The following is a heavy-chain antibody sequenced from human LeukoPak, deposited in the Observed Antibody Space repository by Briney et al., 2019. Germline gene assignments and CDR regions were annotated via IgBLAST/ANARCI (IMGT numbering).Heavy chain of an antibody. CDR2: IKQDGSEK. V-gene: IGHV3-7*01. J-gene: IGHJ6*04. Sequence: TGGSLRLSCAASGFTIISYRMSWVRQAPGKGLEWVANIKQDGSEKYYVDSVKGRFTISRDNAKNSLYLQMNSLRAEDTAVYYCAELGITMIGGVWGKGTTVTISS. CDR3: AELGITMIGGV. D-gene: IGHD3-10*02. CDR1: GFTIISYR.